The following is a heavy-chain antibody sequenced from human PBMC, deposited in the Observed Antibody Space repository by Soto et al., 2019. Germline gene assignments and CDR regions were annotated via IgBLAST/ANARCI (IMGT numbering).Heavy chain of an antibody. Sequence: GGSLRLSCAASGFTFSSYAMHWVRQAPGKGLEWVAVISYDGSNKYYADSVKGRFTISRDNSKNTLYLQMNSLRAEDTAVYYCAREPGARGYSYDTRSGTLDYWGQGTLVTVSS. CDR3: AREPGARGYSYDTRSGTLDY. D-gene: IGHD5-18*01. CDR2: ISYDGSNK. J-gene: IGHJ4*02. V-gene: IGHV3-30-3*01. CDR1: GFTFSSYA.